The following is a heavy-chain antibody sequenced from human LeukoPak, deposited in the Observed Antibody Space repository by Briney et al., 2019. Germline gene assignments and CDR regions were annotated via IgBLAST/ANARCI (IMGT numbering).Heavy chain of an antibody. CDR1: GGSISSYY. J-gene: IGHJ1*01. V-gene: IGHV4-59*01. CDR3: ASVTPYCSGGSCYAEYFQH. D-gene: IGHD2-15*01. CDR2: IYYSGST. Sequence: SETLSLTCTVSGGSISSYYWSWIRQPPGKGLEWIGYIYYSGSTNYNPSLKSRVTISVDTSKNQFSLKLSSVTAADTAVYYCASVTPYCSGGSCYAEYFQHWGQGTLVTVSS.